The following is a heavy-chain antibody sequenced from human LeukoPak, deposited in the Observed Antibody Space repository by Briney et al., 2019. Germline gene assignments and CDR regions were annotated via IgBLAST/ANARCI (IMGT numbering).Heavy chain of an antibody. D-gene: IGHD2-2*01. CDR2: INPNSGGT. V-gene: IGHV1-2*02. CDR1: GYTFTGYY. CDR3: ARDAYAGFSSSWHEDH. Sequence: ASVKVSCKTSGYTFTGYYVHWVRRAPGQGLEWMGWINPNSGGTKYSPKFQARVTMTRDTSISTAYMELSGLTSDDTAVYYCARDAYAGFSSSWHEDHWGQGTLVTVSS. J-gene: IGHJ4*02.